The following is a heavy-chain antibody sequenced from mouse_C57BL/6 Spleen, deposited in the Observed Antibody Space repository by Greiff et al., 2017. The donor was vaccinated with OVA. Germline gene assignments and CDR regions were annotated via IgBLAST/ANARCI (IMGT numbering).Heavy chain of an antibody. CDR2: FYPGSGSI. D-gene: IGHD4-1*01. CDR1: GYTFTEST. CDR3: ARHEVLALELGYFDY. Sequence: QVQLQQSGAELVKPGASVKLSCKASGYTFTESTIHWVKQRSGQGLEWIGGFYPGSGSIKYNENFKDKATLTADKSSTTVYLESSRLTSEDSAVYFCARHEVLALELGYFDYWGQGTTLTVSS. V-gene: IGHV1-62-2*01. J-gene: IGHJ2*01.